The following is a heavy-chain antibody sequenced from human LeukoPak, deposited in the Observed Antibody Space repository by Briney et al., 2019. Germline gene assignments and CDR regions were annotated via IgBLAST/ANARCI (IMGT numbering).Heavy chain of an antibody. CDR1: GFTFSIFW. D-gene: IGHD4-11*01. V-gene: IGHV3-74*01. J-gene: IGHJ4*02. CDR2: INSDESIT. Sequence: GGSLRLSCAASGFTFSIFWMYWVRHAPGKGLVWVSLINSDESITTYTDSVKGRFTISRDTAKNTLYLQINRLRAEETRVYYCARGLVPGFLDYWGQGTPVTVSS. CDR3: ARGLVPGFLDY.